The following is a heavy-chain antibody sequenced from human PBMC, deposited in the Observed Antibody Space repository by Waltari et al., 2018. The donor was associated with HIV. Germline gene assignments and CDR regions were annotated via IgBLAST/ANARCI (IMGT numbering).Heavy chain of an antibody. CDR3: AREGGTTGFDY. J-gene: IGHJ4*02. CDR1: GYTFTGYY. D-gene: IGHD1-7*01. CDR2: INPNSGGT. V-gene: IGHV1-2*02. Sequence: QVQLVQSGAEVKKPGASVKVSCKASGYTFTGYYMHGVRQAPGQGLEWMGWINPNSGGTNYAKKFQGRVTMTRDTSISTAYMELSRLRSDDTAVYYCAREGGTTGFDYWGQGTLVTVSS.